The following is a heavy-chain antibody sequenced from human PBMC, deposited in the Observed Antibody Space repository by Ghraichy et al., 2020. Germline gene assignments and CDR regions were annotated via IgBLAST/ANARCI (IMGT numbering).Heavy chain of an antibody. D-gene: IGHD2-2*01. J-gene: IGHJ6*02. Sequence: GGSLRLSCAASGFTFSSYGMHWVRQAPGKGLEWVAVIWYDGSNKYYADSVKGRFTISRDNSKNTLYLQMNSLRAEDTAVYYCAREEGYCSSTSCHYYYYGMDVWGQGTTVTVSS. CDR2: IWYDGSNK. V-gene: IGHV3-33*01. CDR1: GFTFSSYG. CDR3: AREEGYCSSTSCHYYYYGMDV.